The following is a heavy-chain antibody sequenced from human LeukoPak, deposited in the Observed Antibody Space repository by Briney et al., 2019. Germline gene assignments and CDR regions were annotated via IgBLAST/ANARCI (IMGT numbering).Heavy chain of an antibody. CDR1: GGSISSYY. J-gene: IGHJ4*02. CDR2: IYTSGST. CDR3: ARLNYYDSSGYYYLDY. Sequence: SETLSLTCTVAGGSISSYYWSWIRQPAGKGLEWIWRIYTSGSTNYNPSLKSRVTMSVDTSKNQFSLQLSSVTAADTAVYYCARLNYYDSSGYYYLDYWGQATLVTVSS. V-gene: IGHV4-4*07. D-gene: IGHD3-22*01.